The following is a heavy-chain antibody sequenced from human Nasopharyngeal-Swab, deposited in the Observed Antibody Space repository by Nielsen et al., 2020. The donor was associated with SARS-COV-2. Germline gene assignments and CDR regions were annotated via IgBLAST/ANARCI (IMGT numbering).Heavy chain of an antibody. V-gene: IGHV3-48*04. Sequence: GESLKISCAASGFTFSTYSMNWVRQTPGKGLEWVSYISSGSSSIFYADSVKGRFTISRDNAKNSLYLQMNSLRAEDTAIYFCARAVAGATDYWGQGTLVTVSS. CDR1: GFTFSTYS. D-gene: IGHD1-26*01. J-gene: IGHJ4*02. CDR2: ISSGSSSI. CDR3: ARAVAGATDY.